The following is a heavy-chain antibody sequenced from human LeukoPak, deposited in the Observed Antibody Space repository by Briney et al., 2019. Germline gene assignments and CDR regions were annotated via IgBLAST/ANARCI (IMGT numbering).Heavy chain of an antibody. Sequence: GGSLRLSCAASGFTFSSYGMHWVRQAPGKGLEWVAVISYDGSNKYYADSVKGRFTISRDNSKNTLYLRMNSLRAEDTAVYYCAKGDNYYDSSGSPDYWGQGTLVTVSS. V-gene: IGHV3-30*18. CDR1: GFTFSSYG. J-gene: IGHJ4*02. CDR2: ISYDGSNK. CDR3: AKGDNYYDSSGSPDY. D-gene: IGHD3-22*01.